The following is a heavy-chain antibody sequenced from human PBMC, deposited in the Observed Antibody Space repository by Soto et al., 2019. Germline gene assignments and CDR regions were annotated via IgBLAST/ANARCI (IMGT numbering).Heavy chain of an antibody. Sequence: SETLSLTCSFSGESVTSHYLTWIRQSPEKGLEWIGYMHYTGFTHYNPSLKSRLTISVDTSKNQFSLKLTSVTVADTAVYYCARERNLEYYDSSGYNELNDYWGQGTLVTVSS. CDR3: ARERNLEYYDSSGYNELNDY. CDR1: GESVTSHY. CDR2: MHYTGFT. V-gene: IGHV4-59*02. D-gene: IGHD3-22*01. J-gene: IGHJ4*02.